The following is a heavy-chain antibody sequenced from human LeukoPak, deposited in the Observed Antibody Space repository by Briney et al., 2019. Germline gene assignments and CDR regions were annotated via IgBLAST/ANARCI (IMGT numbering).Heavy chain of an antibody. CDR3: ARANTGSGYDFSSPFDY. Sequence: HTGGSLRLSCAASGFTFSSYAMHWVRQAPGKGLEWVAVISYDGSNKSYADSVKGRFTISRDNSKNTLYLQMNSLRAEDTAVYYCARANTGSGYDFSSPFDYWGQGTLVTVSS. J-gene: IGHJ4*02. CDR2: ISYDGSNK. D-gene: IGHD5-12*01. CDR1: GFTFSSYA. V-gene: IGHV3-30*04.